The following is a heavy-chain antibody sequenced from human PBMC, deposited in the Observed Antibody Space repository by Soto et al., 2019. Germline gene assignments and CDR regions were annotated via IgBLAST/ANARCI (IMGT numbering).Heavy chain of an antibody. D-gene: IGHD3-3*01. CDR1: GGSVSSDTHY. V-gene: IGHV4-61*01. Sequence: PSETLSLTCTVSGGSVSSDTHYWSWIRQPPGKRLEWIGFIYSSGSTNYNPSLKSRVTMSVDTSKNQFSLKLRSVIAADTAVYHCARDNILGILYGGMDVWGQGTTVTVSS. CDR3: ARDNILGILYGGMDV. CDR2: IYSSGST. J-gene: IGHJ6*02.